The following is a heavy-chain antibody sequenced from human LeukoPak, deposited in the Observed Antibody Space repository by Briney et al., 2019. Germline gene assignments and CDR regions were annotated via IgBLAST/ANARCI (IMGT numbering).Heavy chain of an antibody. Sequence: GASVKVSCKASGYTFTSYYMHWVRQAPGQGLEWMGIINPSGGSTSYAQKFQGRVTMTRDTSTSTVYMELSSLRSEDTAVYYCASGNWELLDFDDTFDIWGQGTMVTVSS. CDR3: ASGNWELLDFDDTFDI. V-gene: IGHV1-46*01. D-gene: IGHD1-26*01. J-gene: IGHJ3*02. CDR1: GYTFTSYY. CDR2: INPSGGST.